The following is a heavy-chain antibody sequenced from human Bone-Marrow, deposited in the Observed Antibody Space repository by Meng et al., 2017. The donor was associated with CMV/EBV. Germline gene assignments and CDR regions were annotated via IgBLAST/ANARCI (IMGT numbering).Heavy chain of an antibody. D-gene: IGHD6-19*01. CDR3: ARDGSGWYYFDY. CDR2: TYYRAKWYS. Sequence: LSLSCAISGDHVSSNNAAWNWIRQSPSRGLEWLGRTYYRAKWYSDHAISVKGRITINPDTSKNQVSMHLTSVTPEDTAVYYCARDGSGWYYFDYWGQGTPVTVSS. V-gene: IGHV6-1*01. CDR1: GDHVSSNNAA. J-gene: IGHJ4*02.